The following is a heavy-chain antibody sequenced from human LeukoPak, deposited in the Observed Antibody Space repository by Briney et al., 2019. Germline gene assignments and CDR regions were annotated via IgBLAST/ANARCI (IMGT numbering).Heavy chain of an antibody. CDR2: IYAGSVT. CDR1: GFTVSNNF. Sequence: GGSLRLSCAASGFTVSNNFMTWVRQSPGKGLEYVSVIYAGSVTYYADSVKGRFTISRDNSKNTLYLQMNSLRAEDTAVYYCARGDSSSWYWDYYYGMDVWGQGTTVTVSS. CDR3: ARGDSSSWYWDYYYGMDV. D-gene: IGHD6-13*01. J-gene: IGHJ6*02. V-gene: IGHV3-53*01.